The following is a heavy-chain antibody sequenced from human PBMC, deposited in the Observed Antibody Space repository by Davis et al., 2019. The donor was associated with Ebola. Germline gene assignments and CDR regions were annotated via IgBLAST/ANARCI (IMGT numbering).Heavy chain of an antibody. Sequence: ASVQVSCKASGYRFTSYYMHWVRQAPGQGLEWMGIINPITGGTSYAQNFQVRVNMTRDTSTSTVYMELSSLRSEDTAVYCCAREGGRYYDSSGYVFDIWGQGTMVKVSS. CDR3: AREGGRYYDSSGYVFDI. CDR1: GYRFTSYY. V-gene: IGHV1-46*01. D-gene: IGHD3-22*01. CDR2: INPITGGT. J-gene: IGHJ3*02.